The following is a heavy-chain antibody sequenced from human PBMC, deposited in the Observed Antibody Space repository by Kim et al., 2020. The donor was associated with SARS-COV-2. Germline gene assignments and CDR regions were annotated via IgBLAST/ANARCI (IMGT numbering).Heavy chain of an antibody. CDR2: INSDGSST. V-gene: IGHV3-74*01. CDR1: GFTFSSYW. Sequence: GGSLRLSCAASGFTFSSYWMHWVRQAPGKGLVWVSRINSDGSSTSYADSVKGRFTISRDNAKNTLYLQMNSLRAEDTAVYYCARDRGGPYGSGSYELDYWGQGTLVTVSS. CDR3: ARDRGGPYGSGSYELDY. D-gene: IGHD3-10*01. J-gene: IGHJ4*02.